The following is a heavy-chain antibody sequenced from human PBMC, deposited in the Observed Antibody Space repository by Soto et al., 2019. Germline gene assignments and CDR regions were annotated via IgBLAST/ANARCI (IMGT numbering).Heavy chain of an antibody. Sequence: PGGSLRLSCAASGFTFSSYAMSWVRRAPGKGLEWVSAISGSGGSTYYADSVKGRFTISRDNSKNTLYLQMNSLRAEDTAVYYCAKVKSWFGEFGAFDIWGQGTMVTVSS. CDR2: ISGSGGST. J-gene: IGHJ3*02. V-gene: IGHV3-23*01. CDR1: GFTFSSYA. CDR3: AKVKSWFGEFGAFDI. D-gene: IGHD3-10*01.